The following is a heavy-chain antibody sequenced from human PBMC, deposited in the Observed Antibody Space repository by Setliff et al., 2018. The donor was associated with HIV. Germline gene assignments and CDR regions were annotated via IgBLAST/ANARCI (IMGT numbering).Heavy chain of an antibody. D-gene: IGHD3-10*01. V-gene: IGHV1-69*13. J-gene: IGHJ3*02. Sequence: SVKVSCKASGGTFSMFAISWVRQAPGQGLEWMGGTLPMFGTTDYAQKLQGRVTITADESTSTAYMELSSLRSEDTAVYYCARGVTLVRGGRGDIWGQGTMVTVSS. CDR1: GGTFSMFA. CDR2: TLPMFGTT. CDR3: ARGVTLVRGGRGDI.